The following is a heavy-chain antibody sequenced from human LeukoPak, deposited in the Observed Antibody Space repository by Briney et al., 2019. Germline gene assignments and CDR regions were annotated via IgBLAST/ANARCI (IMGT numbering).Heavy chain of an antibody. Sequence: ASVKVSCKASGYTFTSYDINWVRQATGQGLEWMGWMNPNSGNTGYAQKFQGRVTITRNTSISTAYMELSSLRSEDTAVYYCARGYCSGGSCLDWYFDLWGRGTLVTVSS. CDR3: ARGYCSGGSCLDWYFDL. CDR1: GYTFTSYD. J-gene: IGHJ2*01. D-gene: IGHD2-15*01. V-gene: IGHV1-8*03. CDR2: MNPNSGNT.